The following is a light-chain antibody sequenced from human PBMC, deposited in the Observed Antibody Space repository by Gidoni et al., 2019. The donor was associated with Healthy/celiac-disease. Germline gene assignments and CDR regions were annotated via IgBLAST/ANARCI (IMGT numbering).Light chain of an antibody. CDR3: QQYNNWPPIT. J-gene: IGKJ5*01. CDR2: GAS. CDR1: QSVNSN. V-gene: IGKV3-15*01. Sequence: ELVLTQSPATLSVSPGERATLSCRASQSVNSNLAWYQQKPGQAPRLLIYGASTRATGIPARFSGSGSGTEFTLTISSLQSEDFAVYYCQQYNNWPPITVGQGTRLEIK.